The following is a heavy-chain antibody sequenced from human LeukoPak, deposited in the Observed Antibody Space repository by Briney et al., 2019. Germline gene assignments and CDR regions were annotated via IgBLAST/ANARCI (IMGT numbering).Heavy chain of an antibody. CDR1: GFTFRDFW. Sequence: SGGSLRLSCEVSGFTFRDFWMNWVRQAPGKGLEWVADINQDGSQEYYVDSVKGRFTISRDNAKNSLFLQMNSLRAEDTAVYYCAALWEGGYWGQGTLVTVSS. J-gene: IGHJ4*02. V-gene: IGHV3-7*01. CDR2: INQDGSQE. CDR3: AALWEGGY. D-gene: IGHD3-16*01.